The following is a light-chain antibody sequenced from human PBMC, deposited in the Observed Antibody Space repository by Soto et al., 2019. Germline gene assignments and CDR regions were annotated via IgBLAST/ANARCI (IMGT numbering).Light chain of an antibody. Sequence: EIVLTQSPATLSLSPGERATLSCRASQSVSSSYLGWYQQKPGQAPRLLIYGASSRATGIPDRFSGSGSGTDFTLTISRLEPEDFAVYYCQQYGSSPPWTFGQGTKVEIK. J-gene: IGKJ1*01. CDR2: GAS. CDR3: QQYGSSPPWT. V-gene: IGKV3-20*01. CDR1: QSVSSSY.